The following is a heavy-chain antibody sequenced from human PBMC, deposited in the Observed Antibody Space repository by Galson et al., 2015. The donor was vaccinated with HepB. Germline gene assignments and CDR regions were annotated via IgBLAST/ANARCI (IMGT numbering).Heavy chain of an antibody. Sequence: SLRLSCAASGFTFSSYEMNWVRQAPGKGLEWVSYISSSGSTIYYADSVKGRFTISRDNAKDSLYLQMSSLRVEDTAVYYCARWTRIAAGATNYYYYDVWGQGTTVTVSS. J-gene: IGHJ6*02. V-gene: IGHV3-48*03. CDR3: ARWTRIAAGATNYYYYDV. CDR1: GFTFSSYE. CDR2: ISSSGSTI. D-gene: IGHD3-22*01.